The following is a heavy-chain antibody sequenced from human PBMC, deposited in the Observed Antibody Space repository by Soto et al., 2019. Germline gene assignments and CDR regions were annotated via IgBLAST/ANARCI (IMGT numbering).Heavy chain of an antibody. V-gene: IGHV3-23*01. CDR3: AKAQGVATINSNFDY. J-gene: IGHJ4*02. D-gene: IGHD5-12*01. CDR1: GVTRSHA. CDR2: ISGGGYTA. Sequence: EVQLLESGGGLVQPGGSLRLSCVVSGVTRSHAMYWVRQAPGQGLEWVAGISGGGYTAYYPDSVSGRFTISRDNSKNTVYLQIDNLRDDDTDVYYCAKAQGVATINSNFDYWGQGTLVTVSS.